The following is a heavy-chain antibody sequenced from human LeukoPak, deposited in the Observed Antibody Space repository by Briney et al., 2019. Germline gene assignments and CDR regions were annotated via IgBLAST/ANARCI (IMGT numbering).Heavy chain of an antibody. D-gene: IGHD3-10*01. CDR3: ARYYYGSGSPRYYYGMDV. V-gene: IGHV4-59*01. CDR2: IYYSGST. Sequence: SETLSLTCTVSGGSISSYYWSWIRQPPGKGLEWIGYIYYSGSTNYNPSLKSRVTISVDTSKNQFSLKLSSVTAADTAVYYCARYYYGSGSPRYYYGMDVWGQGTTVTVSS. J-gene: IGHJ6*02. CDR1: GGSISSYY.